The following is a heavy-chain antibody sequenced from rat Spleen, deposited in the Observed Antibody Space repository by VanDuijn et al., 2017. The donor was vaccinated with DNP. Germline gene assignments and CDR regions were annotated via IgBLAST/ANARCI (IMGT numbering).Heavy chain of an antibody. V-gene: IGHV5-7*01. CDR2: IFYDGSST. CDR1: GFTFSDNN. J-gene: IGHJ4*01. Sequence: EVQLVESGGGLVQPGRSLKLSCAASGFTFSDNNMAWVRQAPKKGLEWVATIFYDGSSTYYRDSVKGRFTISRDIAKSTLYLQMDSLRSEDTATYYCTTHGSIATISTGAMDVWGQGTSVTVSS. CDR3: TTHGSIATISTGAMDV. D-gene: IGHD1-2*01.